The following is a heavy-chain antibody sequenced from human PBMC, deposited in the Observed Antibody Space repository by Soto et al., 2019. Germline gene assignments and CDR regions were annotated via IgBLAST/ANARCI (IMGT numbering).Heavy chain of an antibody. CDR3: ARISPNGTLDY. V-gene: IGHV2-70*04. Sequence: SGPTLVNPTETLRLTCAFSGFSLTNSAMRVTWIRQPPGKALEWLARFDYDNDKFYSSSLKTRLTISKDTSKNQVVLTMTNMDPVDTATYYCARISPNGTLDYWGQGILVTVSS. J-gene: IGHJ4*02. CDR1: GFSLTNSAMR. CDR2: FDYDNDK. D-gene: IGHD1-1*01.